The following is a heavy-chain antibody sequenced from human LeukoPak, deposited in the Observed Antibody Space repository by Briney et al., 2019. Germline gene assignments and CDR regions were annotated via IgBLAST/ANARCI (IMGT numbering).Heavy chain of an antibody. D-gene: IGHD3-10*01. Sequence: MPSETLSLTCTVSGGSISSYYWSWVRQPPGKGLEYIGNIHYSGYTNYKSSLKSRVTISVDTSKNQFSLKLMSVTAADTAVYYCARDSGTTGEVKFDPWGQGTLVTVSS. CDR3: ARDSGTTGEVKFDP. CDR1: GGSISSYY. J-gene: IGHJ5*02. V-gene: IGHV4-59*12. CDR2: IHYSGYT.